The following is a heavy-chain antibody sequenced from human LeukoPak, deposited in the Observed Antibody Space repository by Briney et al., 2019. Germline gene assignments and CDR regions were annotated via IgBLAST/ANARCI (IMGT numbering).Heavy chain of an antibody. CDR2: FDPEDGET. CDR1: GYTLTELS. CDR3: ATGRIAAAPGNWFDP. V-gene: IGHV1-24*01. J-gene: IGHJ5*02. Sequence: ASVKVSCKVSGYTLTELSMHWVRQAPGKGLEWMGGFDPEDGETIYAQKFQGRVTMTEDTSIDTAYMELSGLRSEDTAVYYCATGRIAAAPGNWFDPWGQGTLVTVSS. D-gene: IGHD6-13*01.